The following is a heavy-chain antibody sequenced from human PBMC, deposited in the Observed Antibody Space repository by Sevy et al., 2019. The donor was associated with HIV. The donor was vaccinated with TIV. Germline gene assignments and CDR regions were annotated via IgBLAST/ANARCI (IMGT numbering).Heavy chain of an antibody. CDR3: ARERTYLFDY. J-gene: IGHJ4*02. Sequence: GGSLRLSCVASGFTFGSYGMLWVRQAPGKGVEWVADIWFDGSNIHYADSVGGRFTISRDNSKNTLSLQMSSLRAEETAVYYCARERTYLFDYCGQGTLVTVSS. CDR2: IWFDGSNI. CDR1: GFTFGSYG. V-gene: IGHV3-33*01.